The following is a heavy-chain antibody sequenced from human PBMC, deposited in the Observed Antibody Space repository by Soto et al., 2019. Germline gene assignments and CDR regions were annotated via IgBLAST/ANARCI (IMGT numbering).Heavy chain of an antibody. CDR3: ARGGWLRFDP. D-gene: IGHD5-12*01. CDR1: CGSISSYY. CDR2: INYSGST. V-gene: IGHV4-59*01. Sequence: SETLSLTCTVSCGSISSYYWSWIRQPPGKGLGWIGYINYSGSTNYNPSLKSRVTISIDTSKNQFSLKLSSVTAADTAVYYCARGGWLRFDPWGQGTLVTVSS. J-gene: IGHJ5*02.